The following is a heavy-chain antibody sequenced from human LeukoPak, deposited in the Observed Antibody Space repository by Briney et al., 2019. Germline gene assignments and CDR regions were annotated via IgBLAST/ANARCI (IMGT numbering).Heavy chain of an antibody. Sequence: GGSLRLSCAASGFTFSGYTMNWVRQAPGKGLEWVANIKQDGSEKYYVDSVKGRFTISRDNAQSSLYLQMNSLRAEDTAVYYCARDPYSSSWSYGMDVWGQGTAVTVSS. D-gene: IGHD6-13*01. CDR1: GFTFSGYT. CDR2: IKQDGSEK. J-gene: IGHJ6*02. CDR3: ARDPYSSSWSYGMDV. V-gene: IGHV3-7*05.